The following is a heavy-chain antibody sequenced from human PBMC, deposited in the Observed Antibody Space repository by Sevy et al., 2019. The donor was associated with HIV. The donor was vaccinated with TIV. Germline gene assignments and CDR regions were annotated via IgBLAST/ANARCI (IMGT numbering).Heavy chain of an antibody. CDR3: AAGIVVGTAHRAFDI. CDR1: GYTFTSYV. J-gene: IGHJ3*02. Sequence: ASVKVSCKASGYTFTSYVINWVRQATGQGLEWMGLMNPNSGNTDYAQKFQGRVTMTRNTYISTAYMELSSLRSEETAVYYCAAGIVVGTAHRAFDIWGQGTMVTVSS. CDR2: MNPNSGNT. V-gene: IGHV1-8*01. D-gene: IGHD2-21*02.